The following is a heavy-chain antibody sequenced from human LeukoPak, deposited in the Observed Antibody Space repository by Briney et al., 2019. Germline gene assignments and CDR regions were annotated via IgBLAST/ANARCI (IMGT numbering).Heavy chain of an antibody. CDR2: INPNSGGT. CDR3: ARDPYSSSWFDY. V-gene: IGHV1-2*02. J-gene: IGHJ4*02. CDR1: GYTFTGYY. Sequence: ASVKVPCKASGYTFTGYYMHWVRQAPGQGLEWMGWINPNSGGTNYAQKFQGRVTMTRDTSISTAYMELSRLRSDDTAVYYCARDPYSSSWFDYWGQGTLVTVSS. D-gene: IGHD6-13*01.